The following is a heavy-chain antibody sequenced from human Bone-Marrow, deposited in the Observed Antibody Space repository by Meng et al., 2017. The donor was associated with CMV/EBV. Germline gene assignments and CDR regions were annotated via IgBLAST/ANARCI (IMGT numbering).Heavy chain of an antibody. CDR2: IIPILGIA. CDR3: ARGPPGWRNYDLSD. J-gene: IGHJ4*02. CDR1: GYIFTDYY. Sequence: SVKVSCKASGYIFTDYYMHWVRQAPGQGLEWMGGIIPILGIANYAQKFQGRVTITADKSTSTAYMELSSLRSEDTAVYYCARGPPGWRNYDLSDWGQGTRVTGSS. D-gene: IGHD3-3*01. V-gene: IGHV1-69*10.